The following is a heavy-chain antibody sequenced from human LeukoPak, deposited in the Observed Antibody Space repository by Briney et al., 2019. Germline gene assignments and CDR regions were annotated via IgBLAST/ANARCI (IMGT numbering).Heavy chain of an antibody. Sequence: PSETLSLTCTVSGYSISSGYYWGWIRQSPGKGLEWIGSVYYSGSNLDNPSLKSRVFISVDTSKNHVSLRLSSVTAADTAVYYCARGQVVPEVWGQGTLVTVSS. CDR1: GYSISSGYY. V-gene: IGHV4-38-2*02. J-gene: IGHJ4*02. D-gene: IGHD2-15*01. CDR3: ARGQVVPEV. CDR2: VYYSGSN.